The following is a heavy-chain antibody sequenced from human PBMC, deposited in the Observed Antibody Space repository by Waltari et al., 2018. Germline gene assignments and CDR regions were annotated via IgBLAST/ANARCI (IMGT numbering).Heavy chain of an antibody. CDR2: IKQEGSEK. Sequence: EVQLVESGGGLVQPGGSLRLSCATSGFTFSRYWMSWVRPAPGKGLEWVANIKQEGSEKYYVDSVKGRFTISRDNAKNSLYLQMNSLRSEDTAVYYCARDSRPTAMCLYYFDYWGQGTLVTVSS. CDR3: ARDSRPTAMCLYYFDY. D-gene: IGHD5-18*01. J-gene: IGHJ4*02. V-gene: IGHV3-7*01. CDR1: GFTFSRYW.